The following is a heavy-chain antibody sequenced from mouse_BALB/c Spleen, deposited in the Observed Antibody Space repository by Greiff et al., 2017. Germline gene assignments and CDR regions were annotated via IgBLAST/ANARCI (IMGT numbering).Heavy chain of an antibody. V-gene: IGHV5-4*02. CDR3: ARVYDYDGSPFAY. J-gene: IGHJ3*01. CDR2: ISDGGSYT. CDR1: GFTFSDYY. Sequence: DVKLVESGGGLVKPGGSLKLSCAASGFTFSDYYMYWVRQTPEKRLEWVATISDGGSYTYYPDSVKGRFTISRDNAKNNLYLQMSSLKSEDTAMYYCARVYDYDGSPFAYWGQGTLVTVSA. D-gene: IGHD2-4*01.